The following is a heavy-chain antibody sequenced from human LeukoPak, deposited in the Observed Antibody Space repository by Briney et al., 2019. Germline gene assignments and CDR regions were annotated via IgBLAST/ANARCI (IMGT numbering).Heavy chain of an antibody. D-gene: IGHD3-22*01. CDR3: ARDAFYYYDTSHHRDY. CDR2: INPSSGGT. V-gene: IGHV1-2*02. CDR1: GYTSTDYY. Sequence: ASVKVSCKTSGYTSTDYYIHWVRQAPGQGLEWMGWINPSSGGTNFPQKFQGRVTMTRDTSNSTAYMELSSLRSDDTAVYYCARDAFYYYDTSHHRDYWGQGTLVSVSS. J-gene: IGHJ4*02.